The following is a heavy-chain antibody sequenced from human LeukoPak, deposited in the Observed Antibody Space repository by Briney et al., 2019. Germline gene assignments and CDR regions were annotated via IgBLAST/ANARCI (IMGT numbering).Heavy chain of an antibody. J-gene: IGHJ4*02. Sequence: GVSLRLSCAASGFTFSSYGMHWVRQAPGKGLEWVAVISYDGSNKYYADSVKGRFAISRDNSKNTLYLQMNSLRAEDTAVYYCAISPADFDYWGQGTLVTVSS. CDR1: GFTFSSYG. CDR2: ISYDGSNK. V-gene: IGHV3-30*03. CDR3: AISPADFDY.